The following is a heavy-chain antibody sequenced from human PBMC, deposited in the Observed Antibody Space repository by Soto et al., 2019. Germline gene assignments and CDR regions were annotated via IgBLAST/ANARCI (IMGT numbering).Heavy chain of an antibody. D-gene: IGHD5-12*01. CDR1: GFTFCKYA. CDR2: ISGSGGDT. J-gene: IGHJ4*02. Sequence: PGGSLRLSCAASGFTFCKYAMSWFRQAPGKGLEWVSSISGSGGDTFYAGSVKGRFTISRDISKNTLSLQMDSLRAEDTAVYYCAKDRGYTGYDFGYCFDHWGRGSLVTVSS. CDR3: AKDRGYTGYDFGYCFDH. V-gene: IGHV3-23*01.